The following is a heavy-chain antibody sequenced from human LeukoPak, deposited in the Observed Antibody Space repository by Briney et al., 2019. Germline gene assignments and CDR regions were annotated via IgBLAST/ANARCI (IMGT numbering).Heavy chain of an antibody. Sequence: PWGSLRLSFATSGFTFSSYGMFWVRPAPGKGLEWVSSLSGSGYSTYYADSVNGRFTISRDNPKNMLYLQINSLRPEDTAVYYCAKAPTYDFWSGQNWFDRWGQGTLVTVSS. D-gene: IGHD3-3*01. CDR1: GFTFSSYG. CDR2: LSGSGYST. V-gene: IGHV3-23*01. J-gene: IGHJ5*02. CDR3: AKAPTYDFWSGQNWFDR.